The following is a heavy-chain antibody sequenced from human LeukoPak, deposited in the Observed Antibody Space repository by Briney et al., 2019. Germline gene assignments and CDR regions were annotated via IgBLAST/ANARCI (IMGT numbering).Heavy chain of an antibody. J-gene: IGHJ4*02. CDR2: ISGNGGYT. D-gene: IGHD6-13*01. CDR3: AKAPYYSSNWYFFDY. Sequence: GGSLRLSCAASGFTFSSYAMSWVRQAPGKGLEWVSGISGNGGYTYYADSVKGRFTISRDNSKNTLYLQMNSLRAEDTAVYYCAKAPYYSSNWYFFDYWGQGTLVTVSS. V-gene: IGHV3-23*01. CDR1: GFTFSSYA.